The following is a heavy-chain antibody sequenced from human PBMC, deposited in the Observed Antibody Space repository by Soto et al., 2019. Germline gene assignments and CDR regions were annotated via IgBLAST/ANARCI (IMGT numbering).Heavy chain of an antibody. V-gene: IGHV3-23*01. CDR1: GFTFNNYV. CDR3: AQERGAGGADY. D-gene: IGHD1-26*01. J-gene: IGHJ4*02. CDR2: INGGGGCT. Sequence: EVQILESGGGLVQPGGSLRLSCEASGFTFNNYVMTWFRQAPGRGLEWVSSINGGGGCTYYADSVKGRFTISRENSMDTRYLKWNSLRVENTAVYYCAQERGAGGADYWGQGNLVKVSS.